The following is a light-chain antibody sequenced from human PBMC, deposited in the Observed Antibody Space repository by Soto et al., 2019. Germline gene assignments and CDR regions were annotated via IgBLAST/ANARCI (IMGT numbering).Light chain of an antibody. CDR1: SSDVGGYNY. CDR2: EVS. Sequence: QSALTQPASVSGSPGQSITISCTGTSSDVGGYNYVSWYQQHPGKAPKLMIYEVSNRPSGVSHRFSGSKSGNTASLTISGLQAEEEADYYCSSYTSRSTLVVFGGGTKLTVL. V-gene: IGLV2-14*01. J-gene: IGLJ2*01. CDR3: SSYTSRSTLVV.